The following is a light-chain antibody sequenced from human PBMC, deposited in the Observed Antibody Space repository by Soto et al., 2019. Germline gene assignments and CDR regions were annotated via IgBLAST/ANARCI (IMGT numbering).Light chain of an antibody. CDR2: DAS. CDR3: QHYNNWPPWT. J-gene: IGKJ1*01. V-gene: IGKV3-15*01. CDR1: RSISSH. Sequence: EIMMTQSPATLSVSPGERVTLSCRASRSISSHLAWYQQKPGQSPRLLIYDASTRAADIPARFSGIGSGTEFTLTITSLQPEDFAIYYCQHYNNWPPWTFGQGTKVEI.